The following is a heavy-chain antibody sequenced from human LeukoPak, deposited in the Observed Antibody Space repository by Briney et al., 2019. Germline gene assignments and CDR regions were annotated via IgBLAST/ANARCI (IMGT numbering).Heavy chain of an antibody. CDR3: TRRRGCGSASCPGYFDF. V-gene: IGHV3-49*03. CDR1: GFTFADYF. CDR2: IRSTDYGGTT. D-gene: IGHD2-2*01. J-gene: IGHJ4*02. Sequence: GGSLRLSCSASGFTFADYFMSWFRQAPGKGLEWLGFIRSTDYGGTTEYAASVKGRVTISRDDSRGIAYLQMDSLKTEDTAAYYCTRRRGCGSASCPGYFDFWGQGNMVAVSS.